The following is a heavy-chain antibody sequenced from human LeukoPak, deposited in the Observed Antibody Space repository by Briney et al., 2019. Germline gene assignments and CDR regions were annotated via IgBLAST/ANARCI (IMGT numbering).Heavy chain of an antibody. CDR3: ARRAVPASPGMYYFDY. CDR1: GDSISSSGYY. CDR2: IYFSGIT. D-gene: IGHD2-2*01. V-gene: IGHV4-39*01. Sequence: PSETLSLTRTVSGDSISSSGYYWGWIRQPPGKGLEWIGSIYFSGITNYNPPLTSRVTVSVDTSKNQFSLRLSSVTATDTAVYYCARRAVPASPGMYYFDYWGQGTLVTVSS. J-gene: IGHJ4*02.